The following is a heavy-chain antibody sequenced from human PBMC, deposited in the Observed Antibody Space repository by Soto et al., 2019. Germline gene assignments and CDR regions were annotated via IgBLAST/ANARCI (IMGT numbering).Heavy chain of an antibody. J-gene: IGHJ6*02. CDR3: ARVVVVIPPGYYYAIDV. Sequence: EVQLVESGGGLVQPGGSLRLSCAASGFTFSSFHMNWVRQAPGRGLEWVAYITSSSDTIYYSDSVKGRFTISRDNGKNSLFLKMNSLRDEDTAVDYWARVVVVIPPGYYYAIDVWGQGTTVTVSS. V-gene: IGHV3-48*02. CDR2: ITSSSDTI. D-gene: IGHD3-22*01. CDR1: GFTFSSFH.